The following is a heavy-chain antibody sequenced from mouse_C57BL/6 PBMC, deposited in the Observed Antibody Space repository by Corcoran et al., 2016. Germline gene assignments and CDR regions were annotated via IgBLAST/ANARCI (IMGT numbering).Heavy chain of an antibody. CDR3: ADDPDY. CDR1: GYTFTDYY. Sequence: EVQLQQSGPELVKPGASVKITCKASGYTFTDYYMNWVKQSHGKSLEWIGDINPNNGGTSYNQKFKGKATLTVDKSSSTAYMELRSLTSEDSAVYYCADDPDYWGQCTTLTVSS. J-gene: IGHJ2*01. V-gene: IGHV1-26*01. CDR2: INPNNGGT.